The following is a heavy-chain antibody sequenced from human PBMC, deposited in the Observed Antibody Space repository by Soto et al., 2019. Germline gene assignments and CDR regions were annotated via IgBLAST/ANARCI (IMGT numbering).Heavy chain of an antibody. Sequence: SETLSLTCTVSGDSISDNYWSWIRQPPGKTLEWIGYMYYTGSTNYNPSLKSRVTMSVDTSKNQFSLRLSSVTAADTAVYYCARYMWLILDSWGRGTLVTVPS. D-gene: IGHD2-15*01. CDR1: GDSISDNY. CDR3: ARYMWLILDS. V-gene: IGHV4-59*12. CDR2: MYYTGST. J-gene: IGHJ4*02.